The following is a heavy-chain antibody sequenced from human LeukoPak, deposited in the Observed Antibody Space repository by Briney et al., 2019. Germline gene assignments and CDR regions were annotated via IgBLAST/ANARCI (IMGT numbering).Heavy chain of an antibody. V-gene: IGHV3-21*01. D-gene: IGHD3-9*01. Sequence: RGSLRLSCAASGFTFSSYSMNWVRQAPGKGLEWVSSISSSSSYIYYADSVKGRFTISRDNAKNSLYLQMNSLRDEDTAVYYRARDYGSVKRYDILTGYSPGYFDYWGQGTLVTVSS. CDR2: ISSSSSYI. J-gene: IGHJ4*02. CDR3: ARDYGSVKRYDILTGYSPGYFDY. CDR1: GFTFSSYS.